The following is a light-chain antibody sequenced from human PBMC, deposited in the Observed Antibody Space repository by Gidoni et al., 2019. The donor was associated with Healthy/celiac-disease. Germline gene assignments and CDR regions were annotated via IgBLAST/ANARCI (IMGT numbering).Light chain of an antibody. CDR3: QAWDSSTVV. J-gene: IGLJ2*01. V-gene: IGLV3-1*01. CDR1: KLGAKY. CDR2: QDS. Sequence: SYALTQPPSVSVSPGQTASITCSGDKLGAKYACWYQQKPGQSPVLVLYQDSKRPSGIPERFSGSNSGNTATLTISGTQAMDEADYYCQAWDSSTVVFGGGTKLTVL.